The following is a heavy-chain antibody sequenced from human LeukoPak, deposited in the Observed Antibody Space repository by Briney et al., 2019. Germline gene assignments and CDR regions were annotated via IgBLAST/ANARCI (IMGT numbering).Heavy chain of an antibody. CDR1: GGSISSGDYY. CDR2: IYYSGST. CDR3: ARAGYYGSGSYSGVSDWFDP. Sequence: PSETLSLTCTVSGGSISSGDYYWSWIRRPPGKGLEWIGYIYYSGSTYYNPSLKSRVTISVDTSKNQFSLKLSSVTAADTAVYYCARAGYYGSGSYSGVSDWFDPWGQGTLVTVSS. V-gene: IGHV4-30-4*01. D-gene: IGHD3-10*01. J-gene: IGHJ5*02.